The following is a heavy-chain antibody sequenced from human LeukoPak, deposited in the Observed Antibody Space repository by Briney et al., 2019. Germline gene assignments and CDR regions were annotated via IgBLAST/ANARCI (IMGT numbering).Heavy chain of an antibody. CDR2: IYYSGST. J-gene: IGHJ4*02. Sequence: SETLSLTCTVSGGSISSGSYYWSWIRQPAGKGLEWIGSIYYSGSTYYNPSLKSRVTISVDTSKNQFSLKLSSVTAEDTAVYYCARGGTVVLGYWGQGTLVTVSS. D-gene: IGHD3-10*01. CDR1: GGSISSGSYY. V-gene: IGHV4-39*01. CDR3: ARGGTVVLGY.